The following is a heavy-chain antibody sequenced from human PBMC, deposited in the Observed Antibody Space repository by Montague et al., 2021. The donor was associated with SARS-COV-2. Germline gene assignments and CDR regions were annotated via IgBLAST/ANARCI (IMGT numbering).Heavy chain of an antibody. CDR2: ISDSGST. Sequence: SETLSLTCTVSGGSISSYYWSWIRQPPGTGLEWIGYISDSGSTNYNPSLTSRVTISVYTSKTQFSLTVNSVTAADTAGYYCARHYSATLPAVYWGQGTLVTVSS. V-gene: IGHV4-59*08. D-gene: IGHD2-15*01. CDR1: GGSISSYY. CDR3: ARHYSATLPAVY. J-gene: IGHJ4*02.